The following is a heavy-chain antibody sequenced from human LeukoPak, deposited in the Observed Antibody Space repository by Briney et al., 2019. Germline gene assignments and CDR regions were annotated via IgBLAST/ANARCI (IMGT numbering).Heavy chain of an antibody. D-gene: IGHD3-22*01. CDR2: INSDGINT. CDR3: ARDLGQYYDTSDNWFDP. J-gene: IGHJ5*02. Sequence: GGSLRLSCAASGFTFSSYWMHWVRQAPGKWLVWVSRINSDGINTSYADSVKGRFTISRDNAKNTLNLQMNSLRAEDTAVYYCARDLGQYYDTSDNWFDPWGQGTLVTVSS. V-gene: IGHV3-74*01. CDR1: GFTFSSYW.